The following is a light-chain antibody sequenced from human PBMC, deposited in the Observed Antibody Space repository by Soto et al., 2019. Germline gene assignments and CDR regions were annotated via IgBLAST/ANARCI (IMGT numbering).Light chain of an antibody. CDR3: QQYNDYSRT. V-gene: IGKV1-27*01. Sequence: DIQMTQSPSSLSASVGDRVTITCRASQDISDYLAWYQQKPGQVPKLLISGASTLQSGVPSRFRGSASGTDFTLTITGLQPDDFATYYCQQYNDYSRTFGQGTKVDIK. J-gene: IGKJ1*01. CDR2: GAS. CDR1: QDISDY.